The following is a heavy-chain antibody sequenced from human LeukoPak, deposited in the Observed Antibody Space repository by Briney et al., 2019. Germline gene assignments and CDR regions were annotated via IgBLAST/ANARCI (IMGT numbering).Heavy chain of an antibody. CDR3: ARAHYDSSGYYYRAAFDI. V-gene: IGHV4-59*01. CDR1: GGSICSYY. D-gene: IGHD3-22*01. Sequence: SETLSLTCTVSGGSICSYYWSWIRQPPGKGLEWIGYIYYSGSTNYNPSLKSRVTISVDTPKSQFSLKLSSVTAADTAVYYCARAHYDSSGYYYRAAFDIWGQGTMVTVSS. J-gene: IGHJ3*02. CDR2: IYYSGST.